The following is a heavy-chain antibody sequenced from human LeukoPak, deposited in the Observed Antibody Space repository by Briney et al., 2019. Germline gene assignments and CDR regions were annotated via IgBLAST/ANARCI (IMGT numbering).Heavy chain of an antibody. CDR2: IRSTPDGGAT. CDR3: ATDLHFGYCTATSCANY. Sequence: PGGALRLSCSASGFTFISSWMTCVRQAPRKGLEWVGRIRSTPDGGATDYGAHVKGRFTISRDDSKNKLYLQMSSLRNEDRAVYYCATDLHFGYCTATSCANYWGQGTLVTVSS. D-gene: IGHD2-2*03. CDR1: GFTFISSW. V-gene: IGHV3-15*01. J-gene: IGHJ4*02.